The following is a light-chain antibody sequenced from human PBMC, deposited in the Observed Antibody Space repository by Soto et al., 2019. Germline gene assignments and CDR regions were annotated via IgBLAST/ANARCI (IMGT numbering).Light chain of an antibody. J-gene: IGLJ3*02. CDR1: SSDVGGYNY. Sequence: QSALTQPASVSGSPGQSITISCTGTSSDVGGYNYVSWYQQHPGKAPKLMIYDVSNRPSGVSNRFSGSKSGNTASLTISGLQAEDEADYYCQSYDSDNQVFGGGTKLTVL. CDR3: QSYDSDNQV. V-gene: IGLV2-14*01. CDR2: DVS.